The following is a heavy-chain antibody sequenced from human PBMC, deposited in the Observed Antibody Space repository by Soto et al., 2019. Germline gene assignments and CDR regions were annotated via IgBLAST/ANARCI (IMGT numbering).Heavy chain of an antibody. J-gene: IGHJ4*02. CDR2: IYYSGSA. CDR3: ARSRLKAAPVPADY. D-gene: IGHD1-1*01. Sequence: QVQLQESGPGLVKPSQTLSLTCTVSGGSISSGGYYWSWIRQHPGKGLEWIGYIYYSGSAYYNPSLKSRVTISVDTSKNQFSLKLSSVTAAATAVYYRARSRLKAAPVPADYWGQGTLVTVSS. CDR1: GGSISSGGYY. V-gene: IGHV4-31*03.